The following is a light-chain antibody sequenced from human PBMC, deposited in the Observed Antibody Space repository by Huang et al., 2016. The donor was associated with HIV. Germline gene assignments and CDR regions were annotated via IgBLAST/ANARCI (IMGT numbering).Light chain of an antibody. V-gene: IGKV3-15*01. Sequence: VMTQSPGTLSLSPGERATLSCRASQSGNSNLVWYQQKPGQTPRLLIYGASTRATGIPARFTGSGSGTEFTLTISSLQSEDFAIYYCQHHNNWPWTFGQGTRVEVK. CDR2: GAS. CDR3: QHHNNWPWT. J-gene: IGKJ1*01. CDR1: QSGNSN.